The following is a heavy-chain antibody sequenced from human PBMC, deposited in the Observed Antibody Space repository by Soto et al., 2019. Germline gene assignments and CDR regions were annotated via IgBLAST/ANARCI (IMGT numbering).Heavy chain of an antibody. D-gene: IGHD3-10*01. CDR1: GYTFSTYG. CDR3: ARDTRGHNTDAFDI. Sequence: QARLLQSGAEVKKPGASVKVSCKASGYTFSTYGINWVRQAPGQWFGWVAWISVYNGRTDYAQSVQGRVTLPVDRSTTTAYMELSGLKSDDTAVYYCARDTRGHNTDAFDIWGQGTMVIVSS. J-gene: IGHJ3*02. CDR2: ISVYNGRT. V-gene: IGHV1-18*01.